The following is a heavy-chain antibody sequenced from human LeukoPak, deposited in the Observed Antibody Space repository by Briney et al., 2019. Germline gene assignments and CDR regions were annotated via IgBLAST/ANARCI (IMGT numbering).Heavy chain of an antibody. CDR1: GGSISSYY. V-gene: IGHV4-59*01. D-gene: IGHD3-22*01. J-gene: IGHJ4*02. CDR3: ARLGRLDSSVYYWDY. Sequence: PSEALSVTCTVPGGSISSYYWSWIRQPPGKGLGWVGYIYYSVGTNYNPSLKSRDTISVDTSKTQFSLKLSSVTAADTALYYCARLGRLDSSVYYWDYWGQGTLVTV. CDR2: IYYSVGT.